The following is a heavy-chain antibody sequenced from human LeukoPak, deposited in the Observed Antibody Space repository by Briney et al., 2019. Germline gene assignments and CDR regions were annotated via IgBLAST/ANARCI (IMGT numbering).Heavy chain of an antibody. Sequence: GGSLRLSCAASGFTFTSFSFNWVRQAPGKGLEWVSSINTVATYIYYADSVRGRFTISRDNAKNSVYLQMDSLRAEDTAVYYCAKGPDKYGIKAYADFWGQGTLVTVSS. J-gene: IGHJ4*02. D-gene: IGHD2-8*01. V-gene: IGHV3-21*04. CDR1: GFTFTSFS. CDR2: INTVATYI. CDR3: AKGPDKYGIKAYADF.